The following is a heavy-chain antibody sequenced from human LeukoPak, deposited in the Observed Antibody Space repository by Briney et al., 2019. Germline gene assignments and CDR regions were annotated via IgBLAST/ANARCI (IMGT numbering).Heavy chain of an antibody. V-gene: IGHV3-21*01. CDR3: ARISPVVNDAFDI. Sequence: GGSLRLSCAAYGFTFSSYSMNLVRQAPGKGLEWVSSISSSSSYIYYADSVKGRFTISRDNAKNSLYLQMNSLRAEDTAVYYCARISPVVNDAFDIWGQGTMVTVSS. D-gene: IGHD2-21*01. J-gene: IGHJ3*02. CDR1: GFTFSSYS. CDR2: ISSSSSYI.